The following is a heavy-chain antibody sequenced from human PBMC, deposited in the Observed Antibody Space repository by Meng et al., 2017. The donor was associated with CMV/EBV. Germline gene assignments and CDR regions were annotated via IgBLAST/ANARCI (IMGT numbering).Heavy chain of an antibody. CDR3: CAEGAFDI. D-gene: IGHD1-14*01. V-gene: IGHV3-30-3*01. CDR2: ISYDGSNK. Sequence: GESLKISCAASGSTFSSYAMHWVRQAPGKGLEWVAVISYDGSNKYYADSVKGRFTISRDNSKNTLYLQMNSLRAEDTAVYYCCAEGAFDIWGQGTMVTVSS. CDR1: GSTFSSYA. J-gene: IGHJ3*02.